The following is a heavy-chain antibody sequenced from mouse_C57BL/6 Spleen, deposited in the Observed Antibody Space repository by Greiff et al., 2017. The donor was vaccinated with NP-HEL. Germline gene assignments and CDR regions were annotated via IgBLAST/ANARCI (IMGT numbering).Heavy chain of an antibody. D-gene: IGHD2-5*01. V-gene: IGHV5-4*01. CDR3: ASYSNHENYFDY. J-gene: IGHJ2*01. CDR1: GFTFSSYA. CDR2: ISDGGSYT. Sequence: DVQLQESGGGLVKPGGSLKLSCAASGFTFSSYAMSWVRQTPEKRLEWVATISDGGSYTYYPDNVKGRFTISRDNAKNNLYLQMSHLKSEDTAMYYCASYSNHENYFDYWGQGTTLTVSS.